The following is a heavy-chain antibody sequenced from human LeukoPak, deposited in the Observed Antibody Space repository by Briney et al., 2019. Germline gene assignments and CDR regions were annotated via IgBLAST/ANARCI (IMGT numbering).Heavy chain of an antibody. Sequence: SETLSLTCTVSGGSISSSSYYWGWIRQPPGKGLEWIGSFYYSGSTYYYNPSLKSRVTISVDTSKNQFSLRLSSVTAADTAVYYCATDNSYGSGSYYTWGQGTLVTVSS. CDR2: FYYSGSTY. V-gene: IGHV4-39*07. CDR3: ATDNSYGSGSYYT. D-gene: IGHD3-10*01. J-gene: IGHJ4*02. CDR1: GGSISSSSYY.